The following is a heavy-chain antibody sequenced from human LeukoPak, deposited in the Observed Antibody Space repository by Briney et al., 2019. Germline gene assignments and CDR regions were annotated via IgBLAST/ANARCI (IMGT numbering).Heavy chain of an antibody. D-gene: IGHD1-1*01. V-gene: IGHV4-59*01. CDR1: GGSISSYY. CDR3: ASGGGWNDNFHY. CDR2: IYYSGNT. Sequence: SETLSLTCTVSGGSISSYYWSWIRQSPGKGLEWIGYIYYSGNTNYNPSLKSRVTISVDMSKSQFSLKLSSVTAADTAVYYCASGGGWNDNFHYWGQGTLVTVSS. J-gene: IGHJ4*02.